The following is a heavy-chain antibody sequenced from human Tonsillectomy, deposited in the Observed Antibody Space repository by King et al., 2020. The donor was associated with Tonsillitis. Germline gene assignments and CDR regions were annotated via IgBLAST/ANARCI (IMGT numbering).Heavy chain of an antibody. J-gene: IGHJ4*02. CDR3: ARLPIAVAVYFDY. D-gene: IGHD6-19*01. CDR1: GGSISSYY. V-gene: IGHV4-59*08. Sequence: QLQESGPGLVKPSETLSLTCTVSGGSISSYYWSWIRQPPGKGLEWIGYSYYSGSTNYNPSLKSRVTISVDTSKNQFSLKLSSVTAADTAVYYCARLPIAVAVYFDYWGQGTLVTVSS. CDR2: SYYSGST.